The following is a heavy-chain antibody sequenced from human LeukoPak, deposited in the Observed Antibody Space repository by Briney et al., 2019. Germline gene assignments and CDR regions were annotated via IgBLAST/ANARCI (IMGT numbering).Heavy chain of an antibody. J-gene: IGHJ3*01. V-gene: IGHV3-23*01. D-gene: IGHD5-24*01. CDR1: GFNFITAA. CDR3: VKDIQLST. Sequence: PGGALRLSCAASGFNFITAAMTWVRQAPGKGLERVSLIGSSGGSTYYADSVKGRFTISRDNSNHTLSLQMNSLRVEDTAIYYCVKDIQLSTWGLGTMVTVSS. CDR2: IGSSGGST.